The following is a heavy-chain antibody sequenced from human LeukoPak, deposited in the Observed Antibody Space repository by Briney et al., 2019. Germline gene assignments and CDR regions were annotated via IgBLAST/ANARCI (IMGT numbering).Heavy chain of an antibody. V-gene: IGHV3-21*01. Sequence: PGGSLRLSCAASGFTFSSYSMNWVRQAPGKRLEWVSSISSSRTFIYYADSVKGRFTISRDNAKKSLYLQMNSLRAEDTAVYYCARPYYVWGSEPRKGDAFDIWGQGTMVTVSS. CDR1: GFTFSSYS. D-gene: IGHD3-16*01. CDR2: ISSSRTFI. CDR3: ARPYYVWGSEPRKGDAFDI. J-gene: IGHJ3*02.